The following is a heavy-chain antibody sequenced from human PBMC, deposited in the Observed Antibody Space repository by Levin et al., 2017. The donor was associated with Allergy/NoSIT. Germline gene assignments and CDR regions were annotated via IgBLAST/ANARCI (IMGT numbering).Heavy chain of an antibody. D-gene: IGHD3-22*01. CDR3: VRAPRNEYDTVAFYTWFAS. V-gene: IGHV3-23*01. Sequence: PGGSLRLSCSGSGFIFSTSGMAWVRQAPGKGLEWVSSVNVGIPYYAESVKGRFTISRDDSEGTVYLDMNSLRVDDTAVYYCVRAPRNEYDTVAFYTWFASWGQGTLVTVSS. J-gene: IGHJ5*01. CDR1: GFIFSTSG. CDR2: VNVGIP.